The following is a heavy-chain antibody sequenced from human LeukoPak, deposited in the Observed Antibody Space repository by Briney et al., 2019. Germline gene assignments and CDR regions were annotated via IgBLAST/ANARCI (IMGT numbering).Heavy chain of an antibody. V-gene: IGHV1-18*01. D-gene: IGHD3-22*01. CDR2: ISAYNGNT. CDR3: ATSVMGDYYDSSGYYWHLDY. J-gene: IGHJ4*02. Sequence: ASVKVSCKASGYTFTSYDINWVRQATGQGLEWMGWISAYNGNTNYAQKLQGRVTMTTDTSTSTAYMELRSLRSDDTAVYYCATSVMGDYYDSSGYYWHLDYWGQGTLVTVSS. CDR1: GYTFTSYD.